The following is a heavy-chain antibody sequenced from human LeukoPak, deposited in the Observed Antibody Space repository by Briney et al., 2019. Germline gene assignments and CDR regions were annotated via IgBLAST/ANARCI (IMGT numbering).Heavy chain of an antibody. CDR2: IIPIFGTA. CDR3: ARGTGPPYSSAHKNAGYYYYYMDV. V-gene: IGHV1-69*05. CDR1: GSSFSSYS. Sequence: GATGKFACGGSGSSFSSYSISWVRQAPEQGLEWMGGIIPIFGTANYAQKFQGRVTITTDESTSTAYMELSSLRSEDTAVYYCARGTGPPYSSAHKNAGYYYYYMDVWGKGTTVTVSS. D-gene: IGHD6-25*01. J-gene: IGHJ6*03.